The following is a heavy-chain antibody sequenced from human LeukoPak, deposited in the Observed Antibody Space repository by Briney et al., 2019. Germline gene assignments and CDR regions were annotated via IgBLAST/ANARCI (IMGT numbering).Heavy chain of an antibody. CDR1: GFTFNKYA. CDR3: TRDSGTSGEVKFDP. J-gene: IGHJ5*02. Sequence: GGSLRLSCAASGFTFNKYAMTWVRQAPGKGLEWVSAISGSGGSTYYADSVKGRFAISGDNAKNSLYLQMNSLRAEDTAVYYCTRDSGTSGEVKFDPWGQGSLVTVSS. V-gene: IGHV3-23*01. CDR2: ISGSGGST. D-gene: IGHD3-10*01.